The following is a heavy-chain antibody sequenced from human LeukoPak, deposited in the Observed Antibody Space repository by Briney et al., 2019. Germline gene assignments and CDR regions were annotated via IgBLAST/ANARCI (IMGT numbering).Heavy chain of an antibody. Sequence: ASVKASCKASGYTFTGYYMHWARQAPGQGLEWMGWINANSGDTKYAQKFQGRVTMTRDTSISTAYMELSRLRSDDTAMYYCAREISGYSDYWGQGTLVTVSS. CDR2: INANSGDT. V-gene: IGHV1-2*02. CDR1: GYTFTGYY. CDR3: AREISGYSDY. J-gene: IGHJ4*02. D-gene: IGHD3-22*01.